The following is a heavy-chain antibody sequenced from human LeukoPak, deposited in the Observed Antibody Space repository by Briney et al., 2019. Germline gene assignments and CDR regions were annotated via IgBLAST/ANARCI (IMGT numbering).Heavy chain of an antibody. CDR2: INAGNGNT. Sequence: ASVKVSCKASGYTFTSYAMHWVRQAPGQRLEWMGWINAGNGNTKYSQKFQGRVTITKDTSASTAYMELRSLRSDDTAVYYRARDQYYYDSSGYLPEDYWGQGTLVTVSS. V-gene: IGHV1-3*01. D-gene: IGHD3-22*01. J-gene: IGHJ4*02. CDR1: GYTFTSYA. CDR3: ARDQYYYDSSGYLPEDY.